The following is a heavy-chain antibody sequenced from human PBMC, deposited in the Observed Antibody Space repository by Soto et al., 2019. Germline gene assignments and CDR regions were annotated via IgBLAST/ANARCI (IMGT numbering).Heavy chain of an antibody. CDR1: GFTFSSYA. Sequence: GGSLRLSCAASGFTFSSYAMHWVRQAPGKGLEWVAVISYDGSNKYYADSVKGRFTISRDNSKNTLYLQMNSLRAEDTAVYYCARDPGVNEDYYYYYGMDVWGQGTTVTVSS. CDR2: ISYDGSNK. D-gene: IGHD3-10*01. CDR3: ARDPGVNEDYYYYYGMDV. V-gene: IGHV3-30-3*01. J-gene: IGHJ6*02.